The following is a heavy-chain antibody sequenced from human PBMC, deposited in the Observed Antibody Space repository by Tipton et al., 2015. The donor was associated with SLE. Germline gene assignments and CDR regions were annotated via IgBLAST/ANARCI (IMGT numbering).Heavy chain of an antibody. D-gene: IGHD3-10*01. CDR2: IIPILGIA. CDR1: GGTFSSYT. J-gene: IGHJ6*03. Sequence: QSGPGVKKPGSSVKVSCKASGGTFSSYTISWVRQAPGQGLEWMGRIIPILGIANYAQKFQGRVTITADKSTSTAYMELSSLRSEDTAVYYCARVVHVLWFGAYMDVWGKGTTVTVSS. V-gene: IGHV1-69*04. CDR3: ARVVHVLWFGAYMDV.